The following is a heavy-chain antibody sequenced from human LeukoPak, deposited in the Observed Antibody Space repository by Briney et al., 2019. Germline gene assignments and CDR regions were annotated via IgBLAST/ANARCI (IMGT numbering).Heavy chain of an antibody. CDR3: ARDAALGEQYYFDY. CDR2: ISLDGNYK. Sequence: PRGSLRLSCAPSAFSFSHCGMHWVRQAPGKGLEWVAVISLDGNYKYYAGSVEGGFTVYSDDYNNTLYLQMNGLRAEDTAVYYCARDAALGEQYYFDYWGQGTLVTVSS. CDR1: AFSFSHCG. D-gene: IGHD1/OR15-1a*01. J-gene: IGHJ4*02. V-gene: IGHV3-33*01.